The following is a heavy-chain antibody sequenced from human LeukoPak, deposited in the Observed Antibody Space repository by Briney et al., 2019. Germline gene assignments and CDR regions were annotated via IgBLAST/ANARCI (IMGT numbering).Heavy chain of an antibody. J-gene: IGHJ6*02. CDR2: IKHSGRI. CDR3: ASSSTQFYYYYGIDV. Sequence: PSETLSLTCVAYGGSFSGYYWSWIRQPPGKGLEWIGHIKHSGRINYKPSLKSRVTISVDPSKNQFSVKLSSMTAADTAVYYYASSSTQFYYYYGIDVWGQGTTVTVS. CDR1: GGSFSGYY. V-gene: IGHV4-34*01. D-gene: IGHD6-13*01.